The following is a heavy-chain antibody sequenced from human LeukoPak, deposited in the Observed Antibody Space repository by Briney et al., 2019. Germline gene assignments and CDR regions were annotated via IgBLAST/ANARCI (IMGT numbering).Heavy chain of an antibody. Sequence: GGSLRLSCAASGFTFSDNYMSWVRQAPGKGLEWVSAISGSGGSTYYADSVKGRLTISRDNSKNTLYLQMNSLRAEDTAVYYCAKERQWLAVYYFDYWGQGTLVTVSS. V-gene: IGHV3-23*01. CDR3: AKERQWLAVYYFDY. J-gene: IGHJ4*02. CDR1: GFTFSDNY. CDR2: ISGSGGST. D-gene: IGHD6-19*01.